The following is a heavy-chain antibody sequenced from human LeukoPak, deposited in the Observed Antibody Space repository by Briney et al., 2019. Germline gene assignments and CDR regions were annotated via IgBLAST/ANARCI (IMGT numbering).Heavy chain of an antibody. J-gene: IGHJ4*02. D-gene: IGHD3-16*01. V-gene: IGHV3-23*01. CDR2: ISGSGVTT. CDR1: GLTFSTSA. Sequence: GGSLRLSCGASGLTFSTSAMSWVRQAPGKGLEWISGISGSGVTTYYADSVKGRFTISRDNSENTVYLQMDSLRVEDTALYYCAKIGSTPYYDHFDYFDYWGQGTQVTVSS. CDR3: AKIGSTPYYDHFDYFDY.